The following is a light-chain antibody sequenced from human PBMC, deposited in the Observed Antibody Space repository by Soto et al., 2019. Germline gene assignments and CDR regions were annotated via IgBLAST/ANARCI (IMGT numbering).Light chain of an antibody. Sequence: EVVMRQSPATLSVSPGERATLSCRASRSISIYLTWYQQKPGQAPRLLIYGASTRATGIPARFSGSGSGTEFTLTISSLQSEDFAVYYCQQYNNWPPYTFGQGTKVDIK. CDR3: QQYNNWPPYT. CDR2: GAS. V-gene: IGKV3-15*01. CDR1: RSISIY. J-gene: IGKJ2*01.